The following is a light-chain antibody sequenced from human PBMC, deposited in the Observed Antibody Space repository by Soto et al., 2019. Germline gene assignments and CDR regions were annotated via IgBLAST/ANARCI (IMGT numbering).Light chain of an antibody. J-gene: IGKJ1*01. CDR1: QSVSNW. CDR3: QHYNGYRWT. V-gene: IGKV1-5*01. CDR2: DAS. Sequence: DIQITQSPSTLSASVGARVTMTCRASQSVSNWLAWYQQKPGKAPKLLIYDASTLEGGVPSRFSGSGSGTEFTLTISSLQPDDFATYYCQHYNGYRWTFGQGTKVDIK.